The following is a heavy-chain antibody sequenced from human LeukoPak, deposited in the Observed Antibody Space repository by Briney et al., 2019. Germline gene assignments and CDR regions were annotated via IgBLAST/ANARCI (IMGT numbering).Heavy chain of an antibody. CDR1: GGSISSYY. D-gene: IGHD3-9*01. Sequence: SETLSLTCTVSGGSISSYYWSCIRQPPGKGLEWIGYIYYGGSTRYNPSLKSRVTISVDTSKNQFSLKLNSVTAADTAVYYCARGGLYYDILTGFDYWGQGTLATVSS. V-gene: IGHV4-59*01. CDR2: IYYGGST. CDR3: ARGGLYYDILTGFDY. J-gene: IGHJ4*02.